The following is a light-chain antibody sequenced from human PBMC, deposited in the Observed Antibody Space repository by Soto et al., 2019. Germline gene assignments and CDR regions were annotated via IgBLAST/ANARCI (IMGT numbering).Light chain of an antibody. V-gene: IGLV2-23*01. CDR1: SSDVGSYNL. Sequence: QSVLTQPASVSGSPGQSITISCTGTSSDVGSYNLVSWYQQHPGKAPKLMIYEGSKRPSGVSNRFSGSKSGNTASLTISGLQAEDEADHYCCSYAGSSTPVVFGGGTKLTVL. J-gene: IGLJ2*01. CDR3: CSYAGSSTPVV. CDR2: EGS.